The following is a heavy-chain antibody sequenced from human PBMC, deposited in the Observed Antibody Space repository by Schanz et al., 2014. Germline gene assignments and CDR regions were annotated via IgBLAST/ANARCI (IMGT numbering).Heavy chain of an antibody. D-gene: IGHD2-8*01. J-gene: IGHJ5*02. CDR3: ASRSVYAPT. CDR2: SSYDGVNT. V-gene: IGHV3-30-3*01. Sequence: QVQLLESGGGLFKPGGSLRLSCAASGVTFSSYAMSWVRQAPGKGLEWVAVSSYDGVNTYYADSVKGRFTISRDNSKNTLFLQMSSLRAEDTAVYYCASRSVYAPTWGQGILVTVSS. CDR1: GVTFSSYA.